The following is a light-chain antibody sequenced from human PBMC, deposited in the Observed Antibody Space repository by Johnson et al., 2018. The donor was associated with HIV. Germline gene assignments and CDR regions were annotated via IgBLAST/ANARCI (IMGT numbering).Light chain of an antibody. CDR1: SSNIGNNY. J-gene: IGLJ1*01. CDR3: GIWDTRLSTGGV. CDR2: DNN. Sequence: QSVLTQPPSVSAAPGQRVTISCSGISSNIGNNYVSWYQQLPGTAPKLLIYDNNKRRSGIPDRFSGSKSGTSATLGITGLKTGDEADYYCGIWDTRLSTGGVFGTGTKVTVL. V-gene: IGLV1-51*01.